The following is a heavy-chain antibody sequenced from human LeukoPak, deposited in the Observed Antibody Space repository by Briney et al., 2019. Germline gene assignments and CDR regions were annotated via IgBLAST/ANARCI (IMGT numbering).Heavy chain of an antibody. D-gene: IGHD3-22*01. CDR1: GYTLTELS. CDR2: YDPADGET. V-gene: IGHV1-24*01. J-gene: IGHJ4*02. Sequence: ASVKVSCKVSGYTLTELSMHWVRQAPGKGLEWMGGYDPADGETIYAQKFQGRVTMTEDTSTDTAHMELSSLRSEDTAVYYCATQLSSGWPLRHLPFDYWGQGTLVTVSS. CDR3: ATQLSSGWPLRHLPFDY.